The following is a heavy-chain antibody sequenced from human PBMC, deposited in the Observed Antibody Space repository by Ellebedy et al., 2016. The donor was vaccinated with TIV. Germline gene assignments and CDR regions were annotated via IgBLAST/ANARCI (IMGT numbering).Heavy chain of an antibody. CDR1: GGSFSGYY. CDR3: ARRTVTIDY. CDR2: INHSGST. V-gene: IGHV4-34*01. J-gene: IGHJ4*02. D-gene: IGHD4-17*01. Sequence: MPSETLSLTCAVYGGSFSGYYWSWIRQPPGKGLEWIGEINHSGSTNYNPSLKSRVTISVDTSKNQFSLKLSSVTAADTAVYYCARRTVTIDYWGQGTLVTVSS.